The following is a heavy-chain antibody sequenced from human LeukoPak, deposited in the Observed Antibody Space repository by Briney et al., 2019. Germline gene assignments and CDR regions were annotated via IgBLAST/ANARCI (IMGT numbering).Heavy chain of an antibody. V-gene: IGHV1-3*01. J-gene: IGHJ5*02. CDR3: ARAPLWFGEDNWFDP. Sequence: GASVKVSCKASGYTFTSYAMHWVRQAPGQRLEWMGWINAGNGNTKYSQKFQGRVTITRDTSASTAYMELSSLRSEDTAVYYCARAPLWFGEDNWFDPWGQGTLVTVSS. D-gene: IGHD3-10*01. CDR2: INAGNGNT. CDR1: GYTFTSYA.